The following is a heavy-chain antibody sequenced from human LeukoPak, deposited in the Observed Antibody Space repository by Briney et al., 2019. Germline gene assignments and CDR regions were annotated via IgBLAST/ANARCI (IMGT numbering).Heavy chain of an antibody. CDR1: GFTFSSYG. Sequence: GRSLRLSCAASGFTFSSYGMHWVRQAPGKGLEWVAVIWYDGSNKYYADSVKGRFTITRDNSKNTLYLQMNSLRAEDTAVYYCARDGYYGSGSYCDYRGQGTLVTVSS. CDR2: IWYDGSNK. J-gene: IGHJ4*02. V-gene: IGHV3-33*01. D-gene: IGHD3-10*01. CDR3: ARDGYYGSGSYCDY.